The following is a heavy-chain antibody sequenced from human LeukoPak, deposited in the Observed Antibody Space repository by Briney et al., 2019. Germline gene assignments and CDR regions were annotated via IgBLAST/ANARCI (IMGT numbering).Heavy chain of an antibody. V-gene: IGHV3-23*01. CDR3: ARHGPSLGRWFGAPQGGAEYLQH. D-gene: IGHD3-10*01. CDR1: GFRFSSYA. Sequence: GGSLRLSCAASGFRFSSYAMSWVRQAPGKGLEWVSAISGSGVSTYYADSVKGRFTVSRDNSKNTLYLQMSSLRAEDTAVYYCARHGPSLGRWFGAPQGGAEYLQHWGQGTLVTVSS. J-gene: IGHJ1*01. CDR2: ISGSGVST.